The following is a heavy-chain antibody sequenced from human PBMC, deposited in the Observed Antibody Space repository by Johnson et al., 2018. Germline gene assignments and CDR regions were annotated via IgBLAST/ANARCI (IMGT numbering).Heavy chain of an antibody. V-gene: IGHV4-59*01. CDR3: VRDYAFDI. Sequence: QVQLQESGPGLVKPSETLSLTCTVSGGSMTDYHWSWIRKSPGKGLEWIGYIFYTGNTNYNPSLKSRVTISADTSKNQFSLNLRSVTAADTAIYYCVRDYAFDIWGQGTMVTVSS. J-gene: IGHJ3*02. CDR1: GGSMTDYH. CDR2: IFYTGNT.